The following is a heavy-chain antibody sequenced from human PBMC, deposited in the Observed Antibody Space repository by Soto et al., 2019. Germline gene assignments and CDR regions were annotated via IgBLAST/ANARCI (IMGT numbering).Heavy chain of an antibody. J-gene: IGHJ6*02. CDR1: GGSISSSGFC. D-gene: IGHD3-3*01. CDR3: ARIFGVVPPGGMDV. V-gene: IGHV4-39*01. CDR2: KHYSGST. Sequence: SETLSLTCTVSGGSISSSGFCWGWIRQPPGKGLEWIGSKHYSGSTHYNPSLKSRVTISVDTSKSQFSLRLSSVTAADTAVYYCARIFGVVPPGGMDVWGQGTTVTVSS.